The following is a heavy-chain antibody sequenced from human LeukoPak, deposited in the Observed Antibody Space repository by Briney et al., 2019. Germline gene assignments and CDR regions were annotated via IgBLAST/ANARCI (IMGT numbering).Heavy chain of an antibody. J-gene: IGHJ4*02. CDR3: ARVPYGDYVGY. V-gene: IGHV4-4*07. D-gene: IGHD4-17*01. Sequence: SETLSLTCSVSGGSISNSYWSWIRQPAGKGLEWIGRIYSTGTSTYNPSLKRRVTMSVDTSKNQFSLKLSSVTAADTAVYYCARVPYGDYVGYWGQGTLVTVSS. CDR2: IYSTGTS. CDR1: GGSISNSY.